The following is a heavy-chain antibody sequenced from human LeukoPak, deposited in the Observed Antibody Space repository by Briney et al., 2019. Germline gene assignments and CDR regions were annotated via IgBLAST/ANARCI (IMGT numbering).Heavy chain of an antibody. CDR2: ISNTGSTI. Sequence: GGSLRLSCAASGFTFSSYEMNWVRQATGKGLEWVSYISNTGSTIYYADSVKGRFTISRDNAKNSLYLQMNSLRAEDTAAYYCARGGAADYWGQGTLVTVSS. CDR3: ARGGAADY. CDR1: GFTFSSYE. V-gene: IGHV3-48*03. J-gene: IGHJ4*02. D-gene: IGHD1-26*01.